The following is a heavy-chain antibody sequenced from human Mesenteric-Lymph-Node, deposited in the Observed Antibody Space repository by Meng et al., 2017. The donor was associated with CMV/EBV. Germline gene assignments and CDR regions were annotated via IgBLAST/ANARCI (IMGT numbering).Heavy chain of an antibody. CDR3: ARVHRPEYSSSSIILYYYYYGMDV. CDR1: GFTFSNYG. D-gene: IGHD6-6*01. CDR2: IRYDGSDK. V-gene: IGHV3-30*02. J-gene: IGHJ6*02. Sequence: GESLKISCAASGFTFSNYGMHWVRQAPGKGLEWLAFIRYDGSDKYYADSVKGRFTISRDNSKNTLYLQMNSLRAEDTAVYYCARVHRPEYSSSSIILYYYYYGMDVWGQGTTVTVSS.